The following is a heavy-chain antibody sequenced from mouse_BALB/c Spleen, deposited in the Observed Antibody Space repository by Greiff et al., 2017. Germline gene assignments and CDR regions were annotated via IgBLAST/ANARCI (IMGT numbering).Heavy chain of an antibody. CDR3: ARQGRQAWFAY. D-gene: IGHD3-2*02. Sequence: EVKVEESGGGLVQPGGSLKLSCAASGFTFSSYTMSWVRQTPEKRLEWVAYISNGGGSTYYPDTVKGRFTISRDNAKNTLYLQMSSLKSEDTAVYYCARQGRQAWFAYWGQGTLVTVSA. CDR2: ISNGGGST. J-gene: IGHJ3*01. CDR1: GFTFSSYT. V-gene: IGHV5-12-2*01.